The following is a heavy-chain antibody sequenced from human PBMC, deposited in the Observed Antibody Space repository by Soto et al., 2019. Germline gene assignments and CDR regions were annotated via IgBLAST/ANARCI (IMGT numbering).Heavy chain of an antibody. CDR1: SGSISSRNW. CDR3: ARVPHPLRYCSSTSCQTYYYYYYMDV. J-gene: IGHJ6*03. Sequence: PSETLSLTCAVSSGSISSRNWWSWVRQPPGKGLEWIGEIYHSGSTNYNPSLKSRVTISVDKSKNQFSLKLSSVTAADTAVYYCARVPHPLRYCSSTSCQTYYYYYYMDVWGKGTTVTVSS. CDR2: IYHSGST. V-gene: IGHV4-4*02. D-gene: IGHD2-2*01.